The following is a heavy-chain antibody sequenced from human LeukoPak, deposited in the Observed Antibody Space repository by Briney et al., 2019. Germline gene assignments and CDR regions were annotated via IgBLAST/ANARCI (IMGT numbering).Heavy chain of an antibody. D-gene: IGHD6-13*01. J-gene: IGHJ6*03. CDR3: ARAGYSSSWYHYYYMDV. Sequence: TSETLSLTCAVYGGSFSGYYWSWIRQPPGKGLEWIGEINHSGSTNYNPSLKSRVTISVDTSKNQFSLKLSSVTAADTAVYHCARAGYSSSWYHYYYMDVWGKGTTVTVSS. CDR1: GGSFSGYY. CDR2: INHSGST. V-gene: IGHV4-34*01.